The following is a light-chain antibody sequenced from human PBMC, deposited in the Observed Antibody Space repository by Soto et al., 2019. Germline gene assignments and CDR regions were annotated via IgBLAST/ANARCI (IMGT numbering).Light chain of an antibody. J-gene: IGKJ2*01. CDR2: KAS. Sequence: DIQMTQSPSTLSASVGDRVTITCRASQSINTWLAWYQQKPGKAPKLLIYKASSLESGVPSRFSGSGSGTEFTLTISSLQPDDFATYYCQQYNSYPYTFGRGTKLEIK. V-gene: IGKV1-5*03. CDR1: QSINTW. CDR3: QQYNSYPYT.